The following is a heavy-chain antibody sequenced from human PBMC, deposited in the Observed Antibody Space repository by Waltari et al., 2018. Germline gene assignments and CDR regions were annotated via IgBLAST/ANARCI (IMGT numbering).Heavy chain of an antibody. V-gene: IGHV4-38-2*02. CDR3: ARDYYDFWSGYPFDY. CDR1: GYSISSGYY. CDR2: IYHSGRT. D-gene: IGHD3-3*01. Sequence: QVQLQESGPGLVKPSETLSLTCTVSGYSISSGYYWGWIRQPPGKGLEWIGSIYHSGRTYYNPSLKSRVTISVDTSKNQFSLKLSSVTAADTAVYYCARDYYDFWSGYPFDYWGQGTLVTVSS. J-gene: IGHJ4*02.